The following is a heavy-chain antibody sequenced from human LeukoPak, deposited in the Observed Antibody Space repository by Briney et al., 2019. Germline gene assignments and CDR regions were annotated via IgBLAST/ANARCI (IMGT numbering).Heavy chain of an antibody. CDR2: INPNSGGT. Sequence: ASVKVSCKASGYTFTGYYMHWVRQAPGQGLDGMGWINPNSGGTNYAQKFQGRVTMTRGTSISTAYMELSRLRSDDTAVYYCARDYDYDSSGYYSLFDYWGQGTLVTVSS. CDR1: GYTFTGYY. CDR3: ARDYDYDSSGYYSLFDY. D-gene: IGHD3-22*01. V-gene: IGHV1-2*02. J-gene: IGHJ4*02.